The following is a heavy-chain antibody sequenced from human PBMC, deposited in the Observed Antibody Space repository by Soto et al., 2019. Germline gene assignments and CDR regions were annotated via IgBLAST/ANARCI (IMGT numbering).Heavy chain of an antibody. CDR3: ARGGAETHYYYYGMDV. J-gene: IGHJ6*02. D-gene: IGHD1-26*01. V-gene: IGHV4-59*01. CDR1: GGSISSYY. Sequence: SETLSLTCTVSGGSISSYYWSWIRQPPGKGLEWIGYVYYSGSTNYNPSLKSRVTISVDTSKNQFSLKLSSVTAADTAVYYCARGGAETHYYYYGMDVWGQGTTVTVSS. CDR2: VYYSGST.